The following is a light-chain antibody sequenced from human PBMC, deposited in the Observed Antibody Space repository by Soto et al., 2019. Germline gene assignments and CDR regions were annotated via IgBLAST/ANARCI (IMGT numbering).Light chain of an antibody. CDR3: LQHNGYPLT. CDR2: AAS. CDR1: QGIRNA. Sequence: DIQMTQSPSSLSASVGDRVTITCRASQGIRNALGWYQQKPGKAPKRLIYAASTLQSGVPSRFSGSGSGTEFTLTISSLQPEDFATYSCLQHNGYPLTFGQGTKVDIK. V-gene: IGKV1-17*01. J-gene: IGKJ1*01.